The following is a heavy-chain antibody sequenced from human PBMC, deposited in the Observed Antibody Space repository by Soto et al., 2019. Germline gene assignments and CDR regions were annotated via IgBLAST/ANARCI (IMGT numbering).Heavy chain of an antibody. CDR2: INPNSGGT. CDR3: AREIRQLWPQSNWFDP. J-gene: IGHJ5*02. V-gene: IGHV1-2*04. D-gene: IGHD5-18*01. Sequence: ASVKVSCKASGYTFTGFYMHWVRQVPGQGLEWMGWINPNSGGTNSTQKFQGWVTMTRDTSTSTAYMELSSLRSEDTAVYYCAREIRQLWPQSNWFDPWGQGTLVTVSS. CDR1: GYTFTGFY.